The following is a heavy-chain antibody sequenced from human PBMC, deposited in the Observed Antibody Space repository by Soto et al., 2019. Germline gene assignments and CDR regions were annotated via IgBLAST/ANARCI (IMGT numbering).Heavy chain of an antibody. CDR3: ARAGFSYGHLLF. Sequence: SETLSLTCNVSGGPIKTGDYYWNWIRQPPGKGLEWIGYVFYSGATNYSPSLKSRAAISMDTSKNQFSLSLTSVTAADTAAYYCARAGFSYGHLLFWGQGIRVTVSS. CDR2: VFYSGAT. D-gene: IGHD3-10*01. V-gene: IGHV4-30-4*01. J-gene: IGHJ4*02. CDR1: GGPIKTGDYY.